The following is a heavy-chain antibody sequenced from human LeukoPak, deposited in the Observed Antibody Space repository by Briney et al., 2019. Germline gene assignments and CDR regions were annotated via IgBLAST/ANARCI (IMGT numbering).Heavy chain of an antibody. D-gene: IGHD6-6*01. J-gene: IGHJ6*03. CDR2: ISAYNGNT. V-gene: IGHV1-18*01. CDR3: ARQTQVGYSSSSPLYYYYYMDV. Sequence: ASVKVSCKASGYTFISYGISWARQAPGQGLEWMGWISAYNGNTNYAQKRQGRVTMTTDTSTSTAYMELRSLRSDDTAVYYCARQTQVGYSSSSPLYYYYYMDVWGKGTTVTVSS. CDR1: GYTFISYG.